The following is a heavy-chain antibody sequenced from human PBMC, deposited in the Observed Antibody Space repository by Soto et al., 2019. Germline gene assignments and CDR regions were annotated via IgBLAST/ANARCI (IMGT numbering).Heavy chain of an antibody. J-gene: IGHJ5*02. Sequence: QVQLVQSGAEVKKPGSSVKVSCKASGGTFSSYAISWVRQAPGQGLEWMGGIIPIFGTANYAQKFQGIVTITAHEYTSTAYMELSSVRSEDTAVYYCLSGYPNWFDPWGQGTLVNVSS. V-gene: IGHV1-69*01. CDR3: LSGYPNWFDP. D-gene: IGHD5-18*01. CDR1: GGTFSSYA. CDR2: IIPIFGTA.